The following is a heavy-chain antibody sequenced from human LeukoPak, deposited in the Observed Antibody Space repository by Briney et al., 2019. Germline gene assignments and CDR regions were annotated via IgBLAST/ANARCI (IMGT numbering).Heavy chain of an antibody. V-gene: IGHV4-59*01. CDR3: ARAEEYAFDI. J-gene: IGHJ3*02. D-gene: IGHD1-14*01. CDR1: GGSISSYY. CDR2: IYYSGST. Sequence: SETLSLTCTVPGGSISSYYWSWIRQPPGKGLEWIGYIYYSGSTNYNPSLKSRVTISVDTSKNQFSLKLSSVTAADTAVYYCARAEEYAFDIWGQGTMVTVSS.